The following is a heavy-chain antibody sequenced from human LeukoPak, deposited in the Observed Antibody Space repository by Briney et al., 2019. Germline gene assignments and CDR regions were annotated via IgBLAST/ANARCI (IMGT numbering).Heavy chain of an antibody. D-gene: IGHD4-17*01. J-gene: IGHJ4*02. CDR3: AKDRHSTTVRPRQDY. CDR1: GFTFSNHA. Sequence: GGSLRLSCAASGFTFSNHAMSWVRQAPGKGLEWVSSISGSGGSTYYADSVKGRFTISRDNSKNTLYLQMNSLRAEDTAVYYCAKDRHSTTVRPRQDYWGQGTLVTVSS. V-gene: IGHV3-23*01. CDR2: ISGSGGST.